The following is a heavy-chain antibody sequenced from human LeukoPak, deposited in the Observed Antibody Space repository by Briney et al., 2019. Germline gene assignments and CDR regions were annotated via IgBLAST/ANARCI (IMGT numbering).Heavy chain of an antibody. CDR1: GYTFTDYY. CDR2: INPNTGGT. CDR3: ARPRVEMATVAALDI. V-gene: IGHV1-2*02. Sequence: GASVKVSCKGSGYTFTDYYMFWVRQAPGQGLEWMGWINPNTGGTNYAQNFQGRVTMTRDTSISTAYMELTRLRSDDTAVDYCARPRVEMATVAALDIWGQGPVVTVSS. J-gene: IGHJ3*02. D-gene: IGHD5-24*01.